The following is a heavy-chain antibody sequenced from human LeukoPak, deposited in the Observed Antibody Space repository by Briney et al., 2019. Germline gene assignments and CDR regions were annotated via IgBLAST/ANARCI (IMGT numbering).Heavy chain of an antibody. Sequence: ASVKVSCKASGYTFTGYYMDWVRQAPGQGLEWMGWINPNSGGTNYAQKFQGRVTMTRDTSISTVYMELSRLRSDDTAVYYCARDGDNWNDLGAFDIWGQGTMVTVSS. D-gene: IGHD1-20*01. CDR1: GYTFTGYY. V-gene: IGHV1-2*02. J-gene: IGHJ3*02. CDR2: INPNSGGT. CDR3: ARDGDNWNDLGAFDI.